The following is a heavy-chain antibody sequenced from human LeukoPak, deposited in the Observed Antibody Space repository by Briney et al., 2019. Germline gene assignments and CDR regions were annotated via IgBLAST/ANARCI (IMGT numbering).Heavy chain of an antibody. V-gene: IGHV4-39*01. Sequence: PSETLSLTCIVSGGSISSGTYYWGWIRQPPGKWLEWIGTIYYSGTTYYNPSLKSRVTISVDTSKNQFSLKLTSVTAADTAVYYCARRGAYYSDYEFDYWGQGTLVTVSS. CDR1: GGSISSGTYY. D-gene: IGHD4-11*01. CDR2: IYYSGTT. CDR3: ARRGAYYSDYEFDY. J-gene: IGHJ4*02.